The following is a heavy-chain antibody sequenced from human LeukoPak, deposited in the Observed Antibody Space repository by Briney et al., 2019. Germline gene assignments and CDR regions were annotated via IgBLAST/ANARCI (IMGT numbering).Heavy chain of an antibody. D-gene: IGHD6-6*01. J-gene: IGHJ4*02. V-gene: IGHV3-7*01. CDR3: ARESFAARWD. CDR2: IKQDGSEK. CDR1: GFTFSRYW. Sequence: PGGSLRLSCAASGFTFSRYWMSWVRQAPGKGLEWVANIKQDGSEKDYVDSVKGRFTISRDNAKSSLYLQMNSLTAEDTAVYYCARESFAARWDWGQGTLVTVSS.